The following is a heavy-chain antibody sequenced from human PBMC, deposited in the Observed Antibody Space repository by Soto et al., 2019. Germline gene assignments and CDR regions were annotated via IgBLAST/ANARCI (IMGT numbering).Heavy chain of an antibody. J-gene: IGHJ1*01. D-gene: IGHD3-22*01. CDR1: GGSISSTTYY. Sequence: LALSCAVSGGSISSTTYYWAWIRQPPGKGLEWVATIYYSGATYYNPSLKSRLTISIDTSKNQFSLRLSSVTAADTAMYYCARYYDTSNRPYFHHWGQGTRVTVSS. V-gene: IGHV4-39*01. CDR3: ARYYDTSNRPYFHH. CDR2: IYYSGAT.